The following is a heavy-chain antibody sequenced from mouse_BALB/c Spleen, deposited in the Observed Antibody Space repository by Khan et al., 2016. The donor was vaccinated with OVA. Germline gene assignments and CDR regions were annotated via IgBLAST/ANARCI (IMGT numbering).Heavy chain of an antibody. D-gene: IGHD2-10*01. CDR3: ARQPYYHYNIMDY. CDR1: GFSLTTYG. CDR2: IWSDGTT. V-gene: IGHV2-6-1*01. Sequence: VQLQESGSGLAAPSQSLSITCTISGFSLTTYGVHWVRQPPGKGLEWLVVIWSDGTTNYNSALKSRLTITKDNSQRQVFLKMNSLQTDDTAIYFCARQPYYHYNIMDYWGQGTSVTVSS. J-gene: IGHJ4*01.